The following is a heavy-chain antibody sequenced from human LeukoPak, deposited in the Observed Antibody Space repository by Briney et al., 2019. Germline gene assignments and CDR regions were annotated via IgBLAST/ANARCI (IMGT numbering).Heavy chain of an antibody. CDR3: ASSRNGAGSSSGFDY. J-gene: IGHJ4*02. CDR2: MNPNSGNT. CDR1: GYTFTSYD. Sequence: GASVKVSCKASGYTFTSYDINWVRRATGQGLEWMGWMNPNSGNTGYAQKFQGRVTMTRNTSISTAYMELSSLRSEDTAVYYCASSRNGAGSSSGFDYWGQGTLVTVSS. D-gene: IGHD6-13*01. V-gene: IGHV1-8*01.